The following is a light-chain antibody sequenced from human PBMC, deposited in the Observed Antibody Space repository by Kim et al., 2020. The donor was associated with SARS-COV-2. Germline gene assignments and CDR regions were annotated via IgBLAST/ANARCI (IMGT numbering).Light chain of an antibody. CDR1: SSDVGGYNY. J-gene: IGLJ1*01. V-gene: IGLV2-8*01. Sequence: QSVLTQPPSASGSPGQSVTISCTGTSSDVGGYNYVSWYQQHTGKAPKLMIYEVSKRPSGVPDRFSGSKSDNTASLTVFGLQAEDEADYYCSSYAGSDNYVFGTGTKVTVL. CDR3: SSYAGSDNYV. CDR2: EVS.